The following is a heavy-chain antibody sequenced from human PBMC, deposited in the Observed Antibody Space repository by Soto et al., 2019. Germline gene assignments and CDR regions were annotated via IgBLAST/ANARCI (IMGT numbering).Heavy chain of an antibody. Sequence: QVQLGQSGGEVKRPGASVKFSCKTSGYTFSNYGITSVRQAPGQPLEWLGWISLYNDGTNYAQKFHGRDSMTTDTSTTTAYMELRSLRSDDTAVYYCARVVPGAEAWFGPWGQGTLVTVSS. V-gene: IGHV1-18*01. J-gene: IGHJ5*02. CDR1: GYTFSNYG. CDR3: ARVVPGAEAWFGP. CDR2: ISLYNDGT. D-gene: IGHD2-2*01.